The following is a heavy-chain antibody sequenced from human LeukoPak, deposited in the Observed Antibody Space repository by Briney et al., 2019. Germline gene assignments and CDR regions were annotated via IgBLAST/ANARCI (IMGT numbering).Heavy chain of an antibody. CDR3: AKDLGPGSPGAFDI. Sequence: PGGSLRLSCAASGFTVSSNYMSWVRQAPGKGLEWVSVIYSGGSTYYADSVKGRFTISRDNSKNTLYLQMNSLRAEDTAVYYCAKDLGPGSPGAFDIWGQGTMVTVSS. J-gene: IGHJ3*02. V-gene: IGHV3-53*01. D-gene: IGHD1-26*01. CDR1: GFTVSSNY. CDR2: IYSGGST.